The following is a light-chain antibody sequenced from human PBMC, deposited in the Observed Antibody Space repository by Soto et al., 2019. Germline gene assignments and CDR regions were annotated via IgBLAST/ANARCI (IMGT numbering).Light chain of an antibody. Sequence: DIPMTQSPSSLSASVGDRVTITCRASQGISNYLVWYQQKPGKVPKLLIYAASTLQSGVPSRFSGSGSGTDFTLTISSLKPEDVATYYCQNYKGAPWTFGKGTKVEIK. CDR1: QGISNY. CDR2: AAS. CDR3: QNYKGAPWT. V-gene: IGKV1-27*01. J-gene: IGKJ1*01.